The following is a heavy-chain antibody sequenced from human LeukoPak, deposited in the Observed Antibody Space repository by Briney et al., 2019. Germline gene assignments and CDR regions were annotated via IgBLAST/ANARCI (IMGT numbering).Heavy chain of an antibody. Sequence: QPGGSLRLSCAASGFTFSSYWMSWVRQAPGKGLEWVANIKQDGSEKYYVDSVKGRFTISRDNAKNSLYLQMSSLRAEDTAVYYCARDREEWDYYMDVWGKGTTVTVSS. D-gene: IGHD3-3*01. CDR2: IKQDGSEK. CDR3: ARDREEWDYYMDV. V-gene: IGHV3-7*01. J-gene: IGHJ6*03. CDR1: GFTFSSYW.